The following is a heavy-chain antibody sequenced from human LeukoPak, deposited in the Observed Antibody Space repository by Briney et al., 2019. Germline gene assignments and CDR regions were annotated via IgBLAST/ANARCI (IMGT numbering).Heavy chain of an antibody. J-gene: IGHJ3*02. V-gene: IGHV3-74*01. CDR3: ARVVYYYDSSGYPGAFDI. CDR2: IISDGSIT. D-gene: IGHD3-22*01. Sequence: GGSLRLSCAASGFTFSSYWMHWVRQAPGKGLVWVSRIISDGSITTYADSVKGRFTISRDNAKNTLYLQMSSLRAEDTAVYYRARVVYYYDSSGYPGAFDIWGQGTMVTVSS. CDR1: GFTFSSYW.